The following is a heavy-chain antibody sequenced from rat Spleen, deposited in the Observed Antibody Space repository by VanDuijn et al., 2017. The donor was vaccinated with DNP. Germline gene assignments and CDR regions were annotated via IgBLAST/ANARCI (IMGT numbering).Heavy chain of an antibody. Sequence: EVQLVESGGGLVLPGRPQKLSCAASGFIFSDYYMAWVRQAPTKGLEWVAYIRYDGGTSYYGDSVKGRFTISRDNAKSTLYLQMNSLRSEDMATYYCARHDYWGQGVMVTVSS. CDR1: GFIFSDYY. J-gene: IGHJ2*01. CDR2: IRYDGGTS. V-gene: IGHV5-22*01. CDR3: ARHDY.